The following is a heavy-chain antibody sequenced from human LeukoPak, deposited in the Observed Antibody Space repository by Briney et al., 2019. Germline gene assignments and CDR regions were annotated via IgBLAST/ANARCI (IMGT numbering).Heavy chain of an antibody. CDR1: GGSISSHY. D-gene: IGHD3-3*02. V-gene: IGHV4-59*11. CDR3: ARVIHFWRGYPRGHYYYYMDV. J-gene: IGHJ6*03. Sequence: PSETLSLTCTVSGGSISSHYWSWIRQPPGKGLEWIGYIYYSGSTNYNPSLKSRVTISVDTSKNQFSLKLSSVTAADTAVYYCARVIHFWRGYPRGHYYYYMDVWGKGTTVTVSS. CDR2: IYYSGST.